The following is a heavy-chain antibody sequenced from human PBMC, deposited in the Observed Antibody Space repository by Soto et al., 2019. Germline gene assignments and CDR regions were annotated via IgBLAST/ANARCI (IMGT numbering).Heavy chain of an antibody. CDR2: ISSNGGST. D-gene: IGHD1-1*01. J-gene: IGHJ4*02. Sequence: GGSLRLSCSASGFTFSSYAMHWVRQAPGKGLEYVSAISSNGGSTYYADSVKGRFTISRDNSKNTLYLQMSSLRAEDTAVYYCVKVLGWSVQPSAFDYWGQGTLVTSPQ. CDR3: VKVLGWSVQPSAFDY. V-gene: IGHV3-64D*06. CDR1: GFTFSSYA.